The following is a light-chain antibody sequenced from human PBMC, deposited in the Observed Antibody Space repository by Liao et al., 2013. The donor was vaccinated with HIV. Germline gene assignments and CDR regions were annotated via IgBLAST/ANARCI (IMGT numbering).Light chain of an antibody. CDR2: YDT. Sequence: SYELTQPPSSVSGPTERRPGLPVGKRTLEVTVCTGTSRSQARPLVLVMYYDTDWPSGIPERFSGSNSGNTATLTISRVEAGDEADYYCQVWDSSSDHWLFGGGTKLTVL. J-gene: IGLJ3*02. V-gene: IGLV3-21*04. CDR3: QVWDSSSDHWL. CDR1: TLEVTV.